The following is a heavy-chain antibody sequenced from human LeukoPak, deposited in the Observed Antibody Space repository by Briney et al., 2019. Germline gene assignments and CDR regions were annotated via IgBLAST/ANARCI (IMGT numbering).Heavy chain of an antibody. D-gene: IGHD3-22*01. Sequence: GSLRPSCEASGFPFRTYRMHRVRQAPGKGLVWVSQINTDGSNTKHADSVKGRFTISRDNAKNTLYLQMNSLRAEDTAVYYCARDTYYYDSSGYPPDYWGQGTLVTVSS. CDR2: INTDGSNT. J-gene: IGHJ4*02. V-gene: IGHV3-74*03. CDR3: ARDTYYYDSSGYPPDY. CDR1: GFPFRTYR.